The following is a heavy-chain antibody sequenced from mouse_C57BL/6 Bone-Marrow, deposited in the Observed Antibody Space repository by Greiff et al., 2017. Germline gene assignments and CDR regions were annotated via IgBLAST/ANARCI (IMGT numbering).Heavy chain of an antibody. J-gene: IGHJ2*01. CDR2: IDPANGNT. CDR1: GFNIKNTY. V-gene: IGHV14-3*01. Sequence: EVMLVESVAELVRPGASVKLSCTASGFNIKNTYMHWVKQRPEQGLEWIGRIDPANGNTKYAPKFQGKATITEDTSSNTAYLQLRSLTSEDTAIYYCAAYDYDSHYFDYWGQGTTLTVSS. D-gene: IGHD2-4*01. CDR3: AAYDYDSHYFDY.